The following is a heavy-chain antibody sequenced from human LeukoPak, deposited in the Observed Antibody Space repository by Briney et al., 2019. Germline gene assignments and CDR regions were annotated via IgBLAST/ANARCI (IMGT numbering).Heavy chain of an antibody. D-gene: IGHD3-16*02. CDR1: GLTFSRFW. J-gene: IGHJ4*02. CDR2: MNQDGSES. CDR3: ASGSYRENFDY. Sequence: GGSLRLSCAVSGLTFSRFWMSWVRQAPGKGLEWVATMNQDGSESYYVESVKGRCTISRDNAKNSLYVQLNKLRVEDTAVYFCASGSYRENFDYWGQGTLLTVSS. V-gene: IGHV3-7*01.